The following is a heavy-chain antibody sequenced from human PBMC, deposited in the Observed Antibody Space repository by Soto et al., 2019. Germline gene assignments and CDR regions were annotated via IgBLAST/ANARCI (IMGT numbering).Heavy chain of an antibody. CDR1: GYTFTSYY. CDR2: INPSGGST. V-gene: IGHV1-46*01. D-gene: IGHD2-21*02. J-gene: IGHJ4*02. Sequence: GASVKVSCKASGYTFTSYYMHWVRQAPGQGLEWMGIINPSGGSTSYAQKFQGRVTMTGDTSTSTVYMELSSLRSEDTAVYYCARGPPIVVVTAIHLDFDYWGQGTLVTVSS. CDR3: ARGPPIVVVTAIHLDFDY.